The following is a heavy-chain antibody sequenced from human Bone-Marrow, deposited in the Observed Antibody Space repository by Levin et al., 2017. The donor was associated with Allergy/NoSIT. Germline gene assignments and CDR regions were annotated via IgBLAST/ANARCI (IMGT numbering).Heavy chain of an antibody. CDR3: ARGVRGVFDH. D-gene: IGHD3-10*02. CDR1: GYNFTNYW. J-gene: IGHJ4*02. Sequence: ASVKVSCQVSGYNFTNYWIGWVRQVPGKGLEWMGIIFPGDSDIRYSPSFQGQVTISADKFTNTAYLHWNRLRASDTAIYHCARGVRGVFDHWGQGTLVTVSS. CDR2: IFPGDSDI. V-gene: IGHV5-51*01.